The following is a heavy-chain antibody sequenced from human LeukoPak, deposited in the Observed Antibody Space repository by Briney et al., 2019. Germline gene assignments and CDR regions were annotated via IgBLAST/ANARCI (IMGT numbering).Heavy chain of an antibody. J-gene: IGHJ5*02. D-gene: IGHD5-18*01. CDR3: GRKDTAGFDP. CDR1: GGTFSSYA. V-gene: IGHV1-69*13. Sequence: SVKVSCKASGGTFSSYALSWVRQARGQGLEWMGGIIPIFGTANYAQKFQGRVTITADESTSTAYMELSSLRSEDTDVYYCGRKDTAGFDPWGQGTLVTVSS. CDR2: IIPIFGTA.